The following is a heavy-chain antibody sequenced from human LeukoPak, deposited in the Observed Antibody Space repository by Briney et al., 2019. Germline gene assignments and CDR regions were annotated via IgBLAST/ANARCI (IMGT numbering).Heavy chain of an antibody. Sequence: SETLSLTCAVYGGSFSGYYWSWIRQPPGKGLEWIGYIYYSGSTNYNPSLKSRVTISVDTSKNQFSLKLSSVTAADTAVYYCARVGGGMVRGVILSWFDPWGQGTLVTVSS. D-gene: IGHD3-10*01. J-gene: IGHJ5*02. CDR3: ARVGGGMVRGVILSWFDP. V-gene: IGHV4-59*01. CDR2: IYYSGST. CDR1: GGSFSGYY.